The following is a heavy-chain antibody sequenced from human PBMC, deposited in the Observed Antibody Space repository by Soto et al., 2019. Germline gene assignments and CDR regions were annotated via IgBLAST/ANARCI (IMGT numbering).Heavy chain of an antibody. CDR3: AKDRGSSSWDPIFDF. D-gene: IGHD6-13*01. CDR2: ISWNSAAI. Sequence: MQLVESGGGLIEPGRSLRLSCAASGFTFDDYAIHWVRQAPGKGLEWVSGISWNSAAIDYAVSVKGRFTIVRDSAMNSLYLQMNHLRPEDTAFYYCAKDRGSSSWDPIFDFWGQGILVTVSS. J-gene: IGHJ4*02. V-gene: IGHV3-9*01. CDR1: GFTFDDYA.